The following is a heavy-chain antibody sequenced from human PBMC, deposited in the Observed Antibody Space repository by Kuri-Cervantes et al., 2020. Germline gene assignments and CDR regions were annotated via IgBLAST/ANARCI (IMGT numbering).Heavy chain of an antibody. CDR3: ARDPLPRTVTTLDLGY. CDR1: GGPFSSYA. Sequence: SVKVSCKASGGPFSSYAINWVRQAPGQGLEWMGGIIPIFGTANYEQKFQGRVTITADESTTTAHMELRSLRSDDTAVYYCARDPLPRTVTTLDLGYWGQGTLVTVSS. V-gene: IGHV1-69*13. D-gene: IGHD4-17*01. J-gene: IGHJ4*02. CDR2: IIPIFGTA.